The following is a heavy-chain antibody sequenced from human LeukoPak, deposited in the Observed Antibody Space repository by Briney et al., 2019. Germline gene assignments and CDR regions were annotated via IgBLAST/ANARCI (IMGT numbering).Heavy chain of an antibody. J-gene: IGHJ4*02. CDR3: ARDQGDFWSGYLVSYFNY. D-gene: IGHD3-3*01. CDR2: ISSRSSTI. CDR1: GFAFISYS. Sequence: GSLRLSCAASGFAFISYSMNWVRQAPGKGLEWVSYISSRSSTIYYADSVKGRFTISRDNAKNSLYLQMNSLRAEDTAVYYCARDQGDFWSGYLVSYFNYWGQGTLVTVSS. V-gene: IGHV3-48*04.